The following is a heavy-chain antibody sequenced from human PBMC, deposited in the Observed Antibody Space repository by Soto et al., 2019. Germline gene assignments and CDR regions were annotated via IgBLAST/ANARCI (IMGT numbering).Heavy chain of an antibody. CDR3: ARAGYSSSWYGSYGMDV. CDR1: GYTLTELS. V-gene: IGHV1-24*01. Sequence: ASVKVSCKVSGYTLTELSMHWVRQAPGKGLEWMGGFDPEDGETIYAQKFQGRVTMTEDTSTDTAYMELSSLRSEDTAVYYCARAGYSSSWYGSYGMDVWGQGTTVTVSS. D-gene: IGHD6-13*01. J-gene: IGHJ6*02. CDR2: FDPEDGET.